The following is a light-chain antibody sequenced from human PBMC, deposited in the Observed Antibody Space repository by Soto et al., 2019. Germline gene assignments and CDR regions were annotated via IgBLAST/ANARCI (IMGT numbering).Light chain of an antibody. CDR3: QYYNNYCWT. V-gene: IGKV1-5*03. Sequence: DIQLTQSPSTLSASVGDRLTITCRASQSISSWLAWYQQKPGKAPKFLIYKTSNLESGVPSRFSGSGSGTEFTLTISSLQPDDFATYYCQYYNNYCWTFGQGTKVEIK. CDR1: QSISSW. CDR2: KTS. J-gene: IGKJ1*01.